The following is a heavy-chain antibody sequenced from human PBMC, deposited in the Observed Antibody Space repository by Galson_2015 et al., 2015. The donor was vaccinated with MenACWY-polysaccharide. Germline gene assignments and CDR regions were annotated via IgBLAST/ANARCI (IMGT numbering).Heavy chain of an antibody. D-gene: IGHD6-19*01. CDR3: ARTEAGDFRLDY. V-gene: IGHV1-3*01. CDR1: GYTFSNYA. J-gene: IGHJ4*02. Sequence: SVKVSCKAFGYTFSNYAMHWVRQAPGQRLEWLGWVNGGAWKSTSSQDLPDRTTIPRAPSASTVSMELSSLRSEDTAVYYCARTEAGDFRLDYWGQGTLVTVSS. CDR2: VNGGAWKS.